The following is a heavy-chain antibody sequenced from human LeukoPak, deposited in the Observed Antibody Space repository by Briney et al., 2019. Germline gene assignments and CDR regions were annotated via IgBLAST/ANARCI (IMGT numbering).Heavy chain of an antibody. CDR1: GYTFTSYY. CDR2: INPSGGST. Sequence: ASVKVSCKASGYTFTSYYMHWVRQAPGQGLEWMGIINPSGGSTSYARKFQGRVTVTRDMSTSTVYMELSSLRSEDTAVYYCARVGYTAMAATDYWGQGTLVTVSS. J-gene: IGHJ4*02. D-gene: IGHD5-18*01. V-gene: IGHV1-46*01. CDR3: ARVGYTAMAATDY.